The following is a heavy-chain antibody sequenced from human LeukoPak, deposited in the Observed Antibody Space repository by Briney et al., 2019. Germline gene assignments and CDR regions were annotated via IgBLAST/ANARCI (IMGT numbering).Heavy chain of an antibody. CDR3: ARGAMTTTPTFDY. CDR2: IYYSGST. CDR1: GGSISSYY. D-gene: IGHD5-24*01. J-gene: IGHJ4*02. V-gene: IGHV4-59*13. Sequence: SETLSLTCTVSGGSISSYYWSWIRQPPGKGLEWIGYIYYSGSTNYNPSLKSRVTLSVDTSKNQFSLKLSSVTAADTAVYYCARGAMTTTPTFDYWGQGTLVTVSS.